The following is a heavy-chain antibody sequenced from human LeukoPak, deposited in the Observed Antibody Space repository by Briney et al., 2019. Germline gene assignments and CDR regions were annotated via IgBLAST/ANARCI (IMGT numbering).Heavy chain of an antibody. CDR3: ARDGGFDNRWQHEY. D-gene: IGHD2-15*01. V-gene: IGHV3-7*01. Sequence: PGGSLRLSCAASGFSFSRYWMSWVRQAPGKGLEWVANINQDRSERNYVDSVKGRFTISRDNPSNSLDLQMNSLRVEDTAVYYCARDGGFDNRWQHEYWGQGTLVTVSS. CDR2: INQDRSER. J-gene: IGHJ4*02. CDR1: GFSFSRYW.